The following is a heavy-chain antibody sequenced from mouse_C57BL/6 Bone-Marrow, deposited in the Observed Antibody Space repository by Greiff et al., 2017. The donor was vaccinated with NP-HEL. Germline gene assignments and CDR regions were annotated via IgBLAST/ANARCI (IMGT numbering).Heavy chain of an antibody. CDR2: IRSKSNNYAT. J-gene: IGHJ4*01. Sequence: EAGGGLVQPKGSLKLSCAASGFSFNTYAMNWVRQAPGKGLEWVARIRSKSNNYATYYADSVKDRFTISRDDSESMLYLQMNNLKTEDTAMYYCVRRGIYYYGSSPYYYAMDYWGQGTSVTVSS. V-gene: IGHV10-1*01. CDR3: VRRGIYYYGSSPYYYAMDY. CDR1: GFSFNTYA. D-gene: IGHD1-1*01.